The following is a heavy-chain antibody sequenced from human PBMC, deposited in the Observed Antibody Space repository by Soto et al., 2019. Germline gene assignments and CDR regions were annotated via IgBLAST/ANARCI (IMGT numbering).Heavy chain of an antibody. D-gene: IGHD2-8*01. CDR2: ITGDVSST. CDR3: SRGKTNGYALDV. V-gene: IGHV3-74*01. CDR1: GFTFSSYW. Sequence: EVQLVESGGDLVQPGGSLRLSCAASGFTFSSYWMLWVSQAPGKGLVWVSRITGDVSSTNSAASLQGRFTISRDNAKSTLYQQMNSLRAEDTAVYYVSRGKTNGYALDVWGHGTAVTVSS. J-gene: IGHJ6*02.